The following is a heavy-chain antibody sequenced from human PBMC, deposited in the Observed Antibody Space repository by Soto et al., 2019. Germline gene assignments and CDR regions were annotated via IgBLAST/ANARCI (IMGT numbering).Heavy chain of an antibody. CDR3: TRRAAAAAVVPYGMDV. CDR2: IRSKANSYAT. CDR1: GFTFSGSA. J-gene: IGHJ6*02. D-gene: IGHD6-13*01. Sequence: GGSRRLSCAASGFTFSGSAMHWVRQASGKGLEWVGRIRSKANSYATAYAASVKGRFTISRDDSKNTAYLQMNSLKTEDTAVYYCTRRAAAAAVVPYGMDVWGQGTTVTVSS. V-gene: IGHV3-73*01.